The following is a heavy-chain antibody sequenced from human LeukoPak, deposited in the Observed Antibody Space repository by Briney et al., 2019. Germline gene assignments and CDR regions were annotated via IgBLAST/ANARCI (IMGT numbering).Heavy chain of an antibody. Sequence: GESLKISCKGSGYSFTTDYIGWVRQMPEKGLEWMGIIYPDDSDTTYSPSFQGQVTISVDKSITTAFLQWSSLKASDTAMYYCARLTYCSSTICYEAFGIWGQGTMVTVSS. CDR1: GYSFTTDY. D-gene: IGHD2-2*01. CDR3: ARLTYCSSTICYEAFGI. V-gene: IGHV5-51*01. CDR2: IYPDDSDT. J-gene: IGHJ3*02.